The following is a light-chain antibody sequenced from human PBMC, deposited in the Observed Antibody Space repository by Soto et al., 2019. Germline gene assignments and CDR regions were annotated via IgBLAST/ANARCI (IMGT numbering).Light chain of an antibody. CDR1: NSDVGGYNY. V-gene: IGLV2-14*01. CDR3: HSYTSTSTLYV. J-gene: IGLJ1*01. Sequence: QSALTQPASVSGSPGQSITISCTGTNSDVGGYNYVSWYQQHPGKAPKLMIYEVSNRPSRVCNRFSGSKSGNTASLTISGLQAEDEADYYCHSYTSTSTLYVFGTGTKLTVL. CDR2: EVS.